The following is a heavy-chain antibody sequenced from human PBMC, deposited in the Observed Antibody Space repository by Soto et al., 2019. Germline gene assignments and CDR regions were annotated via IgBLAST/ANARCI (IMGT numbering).Heavy chain of an antibody. CDR2: INEDGTRG. CDR3: PGVNVMSS. V-gene: IGHV3-7*04. CDR1: VFAFSSHW. J-gene: IGHJ5*02. Sequence: EVQLVESGGGLGQPGGSLRLSCTATVFAFSSHWLNWVRQAPGKGLEWVANINEDGTRGFYLDSVMGRFTASRENAKNSLYLQMNSLGGEDTALYYCPGVNVMSSWGQGTLVTVSS. D-gene: IGHD2-8*01.